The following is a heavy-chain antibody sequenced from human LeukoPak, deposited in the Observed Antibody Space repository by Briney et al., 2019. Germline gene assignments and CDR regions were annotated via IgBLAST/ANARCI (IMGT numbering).Heavy chain of an antibody. D-gene: IGHD4/OR15-4a*01. J-gene: IGHJ4*02. CDR1: GFTFSSYV. Sequence: GGSLRLSCAASGFTFSSYVMHWVRQAPGKGLEWVAIISYDGSNEYYADSVKGRFTISRDNSKNTLYLQINSLRAEDTAVYYCARRAGAYSHPYDYWGQGTLVTVSS. CDR3: ARRAGAYSHPYDY. V-gene: IGHV3-30*14. CDR2: ISYDGSNE.